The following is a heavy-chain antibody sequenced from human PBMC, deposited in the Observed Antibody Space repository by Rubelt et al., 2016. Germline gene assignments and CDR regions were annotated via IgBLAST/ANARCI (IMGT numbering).Heavy chain of an antibody. J-gene: IGHJ4*02. D-gene: IGHD3-10*01. Sequence: TCGYYWAWIRQPPGKGLEWIGSIYHSGSTYYNPSLKSRVTISVDTSKNQFSLKLSSVTAADTAVYYCARDWFGYYGSEEGYYFDYWGQGTLVTVSS. CDR1: TCGYY. CDR3: ARDWFGYYGSEEGYYFDY. V-gene: IGHV4-38-2*02. CDR2: IYHSGST.